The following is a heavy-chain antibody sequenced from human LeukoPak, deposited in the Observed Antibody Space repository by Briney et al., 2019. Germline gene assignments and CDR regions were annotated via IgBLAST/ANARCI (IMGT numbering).Heavy chain of an antibody. CDR3: ASTTTTYYSYFYYYMGV. V-gene: IGHV4-4*09. CDR1: GGSISSYY. Sequence: SEALSLTCTVSGGSISSYYWSWIRQPPGKGLEWIGYIYSSGSTNYNPSLNSRVTISVDTSKNQFSLKLTSVTAADTAVYYCASTTTTYYSYFYYYMGVWGKGTTVTVSS. D-gene: IGHD4-17*01. CDR2: IYSSGST. J-gene: IGHJ6*03.